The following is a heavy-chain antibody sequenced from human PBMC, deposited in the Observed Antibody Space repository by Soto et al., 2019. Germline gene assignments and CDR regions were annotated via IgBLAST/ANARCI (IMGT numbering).Heavy chain of an antibody. CDR2: IYYVGDT. V-gene: IGHV4-30-4*01. CDR1: GASISSGDYY. CDR3: ARDPPVETGYFTGLDV. J-gene: IGHJ6*02. D-gene: IGHD6-25*01. Sequence: SETLSLTCTVSGASISSGDYYWSWIRQPPGKGLEWIGYIYYVGDTEYNPSLKSRLTMSVDTSKNQFSLRLTSVTAADTAVYYCARDPPVETGYFTGLDVWGQGTTVTVSS.